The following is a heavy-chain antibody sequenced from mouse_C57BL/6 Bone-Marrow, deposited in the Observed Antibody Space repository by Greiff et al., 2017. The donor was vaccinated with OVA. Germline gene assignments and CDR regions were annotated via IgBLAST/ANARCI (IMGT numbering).Heavy chain of an antibody. D-gene: IGHD2-5*01. CDR3: ARAYYSNYHYWYFDV. J-gene: IGHJ1*03. Sequence: EVKLMESGPSLVRPSQTLSLTCTVTGFSINSDCYWIWIRQFPGNKLEYIGYTFYSGITYYNPSLESRTYITRDTSKNQFSLKLSSVTTEDTATYYCARAYYSNYHYWYFDVWGTGTTVTVSS. CDR1: GFSINSDCY. V-gene: IGHV3-3*01. CDR2: TFYSGIT.